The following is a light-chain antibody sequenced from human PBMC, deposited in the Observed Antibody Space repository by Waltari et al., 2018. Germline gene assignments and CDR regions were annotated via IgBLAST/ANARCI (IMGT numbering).Light chain of an antibody. CDR2: WAS. CDR3: QQYYSSPYN. V-gene: IGKV4-1*01. CDR1: QGVLYSSNNKNY. Sequence: DIVMTQSPDSLAVSLGERATINCKSSQGVLYSSNNKNYLAWYQQKPGQSPKLLIYWASTRESGVPDRFSGSGSGTDFTLTISSLQAEDVAVYYCQQYYSSPYNFGQGTKLEIK. J-gene: IGKJ2*01.